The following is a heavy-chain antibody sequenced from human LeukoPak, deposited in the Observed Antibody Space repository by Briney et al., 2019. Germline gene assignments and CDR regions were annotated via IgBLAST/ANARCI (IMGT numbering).Heavy chain of an antibody. CDR1: GFTFSSYA. J-gene: IGHJ4*02. CDR2: ISGSGGST. V-gene: IGHV3-23*01. Sequence: GGSLRLSCAASGFTFSSYAMSWVRQAPGKGLEWVSAISGSGGSTHYADSVKGRFTISRDNSKNTLYLQMNSLRAEDTAVYYCAKDPGQWLVADFDYWGQGTLVTVSS. D-gene: IGHD6-19*01. CDR3: AKDPGQWLVADFDY.